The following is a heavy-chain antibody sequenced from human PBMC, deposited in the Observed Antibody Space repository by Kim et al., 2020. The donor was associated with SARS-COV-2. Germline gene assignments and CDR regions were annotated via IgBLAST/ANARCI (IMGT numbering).Heavy chain of an antibody. J-gene: IGHJ6*03. Sequence: ASVKVSCKVSGSSLTRLSMHWVRQAPGKGLEWMGAFDPENGDTIYARKFQDRVTMTEDTLTDTSYMELRSLRSEDTAVYYCATYAGTPGYYYHYMDVWGK. D-gene: IGHD3-9*01. CDR1: GSSLTRLS. V-gene: IGHV1-24*01. CDR3: ATYAGTPGYYYHYMDV. CDR2: FDPENGDT.